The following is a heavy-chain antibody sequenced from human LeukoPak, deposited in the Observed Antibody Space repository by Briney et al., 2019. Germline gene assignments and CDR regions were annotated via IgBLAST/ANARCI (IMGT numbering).Heavy chain of an antibody. J-gene: IGHJ4*02. D-gene: IGHD3-10*01. CDR3: ARLKEGIDY. CDR1: GGSISGRSYF. V-gene: IGHV4-39*01. CDR2: IYYSGNT. Sequence: SETLSLTCAVSGGSISGRSYFWGWIRQPPGKGLEWIGSIYYSGNTYYNPSLKSRVTISVDTSKNQFSLKLSSVTAADTAVYYCARLKEGIDYWGQGTLVTVSS.